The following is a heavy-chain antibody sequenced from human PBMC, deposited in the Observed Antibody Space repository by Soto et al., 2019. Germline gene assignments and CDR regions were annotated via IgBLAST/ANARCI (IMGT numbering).Heavy chain of an antibody. V-gene: IGHV3-33*05. CDR2: TSYDGSNN. CDR1: GFTFRSYV. Sequence: QVQLVESGGGVVQPGTSLRLSCVGSGFTFRSYVIHWVSQAIGKGLEWVALTSYDGSNNFYGDSVKGRFTISRHNSRNTVELQMDSLRFEDTALYYCARWGTTGGLDVWGQGTLVSVSS. D-gene: IGHD3-16*01. CDR3: ARWGTTGGLDV. J-gene: IGHJ4*02.